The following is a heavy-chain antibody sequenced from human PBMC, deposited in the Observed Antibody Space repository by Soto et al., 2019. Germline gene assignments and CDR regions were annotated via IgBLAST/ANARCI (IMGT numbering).Heavy chain of an antibody. D-gene: IGHD3-10*01. V-gene: IGHV1-69*02. CDR3: ARSFYGSGSLNWFDP. Sequence: SVKVSCKASGGTFSSYTISWVRQAPGQGLEWMGRIIPILGIANYAQKFQGRVTITADKSTSTAYMELSSLRSEDTAVYYCARSFYGSGSLNWFDPWGQGTLVTVSS. CDR1: GGTFSSYT. J-gene: IGHJ5*02. CDR2: IIPILGIA.